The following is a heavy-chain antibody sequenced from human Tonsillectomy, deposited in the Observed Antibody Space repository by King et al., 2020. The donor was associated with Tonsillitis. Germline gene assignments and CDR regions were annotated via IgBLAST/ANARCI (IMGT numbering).Heavy chain of an antibody. V-gene: IGHV3-23*04. J-gene: IGHJ6*02. CDR3: AKWVVFFCYYCSFDV. D-gene: IGHD3-3*01. Sequence: VQLVESGGGLGQPGGSLRLSCAASGFTFSSYAIIWVRQAPGKGLEWVSGISGSGDNTHYADSVKGRFTISRDNSKNKRYLQMNSLRAEDTAGYYCAKWVVFFCYYCSFDVWGHGTTLTVSS. CDR2: ISGSGDNT. CDR1: GFTFSSYA.